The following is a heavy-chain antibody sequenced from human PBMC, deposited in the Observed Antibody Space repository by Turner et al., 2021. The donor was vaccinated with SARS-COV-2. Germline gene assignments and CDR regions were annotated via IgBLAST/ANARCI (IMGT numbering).Heavy chain of an antibody. CDR1: GLTFSNDW. Sequence: EVQLVESGGGLVQSGGSLRLSCAASGLTFSNDWMTWVRQAPGKGLEWVGNINTDGSEKDYVGSVKGRFTISRDNAKKSLYLQMNSMRVEDTAMYYCARNLGWYHLDPRGQGILVIVSS. CDR3: ARNLGWYHLDP. V-gene: IGHV3-7*01. J-gene: IGHJ5*02. D-gene: IGHD6-19*01. CDR2: INTDGSEK.